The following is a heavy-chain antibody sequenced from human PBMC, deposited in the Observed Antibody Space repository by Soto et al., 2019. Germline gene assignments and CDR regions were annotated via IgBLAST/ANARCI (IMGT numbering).Heavy chain of an antibody. CDR1: GFTFSNYW. D-gene: IGHD2-21*02. J-gene: IGHJ6*02. CDR3: ARGGGGIVVATAHYYGLDV. CDR2: IKKDESEK. Sequence: VPLVESGGGLVQPGGSLRLSCAASGFTFSNYWMTWVRQAPGKGLEGVVSIKKDESEKFYVDSVKGRFTISRDNAKNELGLQMNSLRAEDTGVYYWARGGGGIVVATAHYYGLDVWGQGTTVTVSS. V-gene: IGHV3-7*04.